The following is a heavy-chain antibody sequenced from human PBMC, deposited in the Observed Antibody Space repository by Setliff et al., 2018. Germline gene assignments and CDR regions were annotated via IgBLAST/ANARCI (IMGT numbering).Heavy chain of an antibody. J-gene: IGHJ4*01. V-gene: IGHV1-2*02. CDR3: AREIRNMCYFDS. CDR1: GYTFSDYL. CDR2: VDSNSGSV. D-gene: IGHD3-10*01. Sequence: ASVKVSCKASGYTFSDYLIHWVRQAPGLRPEWIGRVDSNSGSVHYAQNFQSRVSVTRDPSKTTAFMELSSLITDDTAIYYCAREIRNMCYFDSWGRGTLVTV.